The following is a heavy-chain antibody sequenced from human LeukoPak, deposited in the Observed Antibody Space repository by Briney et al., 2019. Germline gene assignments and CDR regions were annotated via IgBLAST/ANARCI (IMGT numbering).Heavy chain of an antibody. V-gene: IGHV3-9*01. J-gene: IGHJ4*02. CDR2: NSWNSGSI. CDR3: AKDFVRRGNDFWSGYYRGPHFFDY. D-gene: IGHD3-3*01. Sequence: QSGGSLRLSCAASGFTFDDYAMHWVRQAPGKGLKGVTGNSWNSGSIGYADSVKGRFTISRDNAKNSLYLQMNSLRAEDTALYYCAKDFVRRGNDFWSGYYRGPHFFDYWGQGTLVTVSS. CDR1: GFTFDDYA.